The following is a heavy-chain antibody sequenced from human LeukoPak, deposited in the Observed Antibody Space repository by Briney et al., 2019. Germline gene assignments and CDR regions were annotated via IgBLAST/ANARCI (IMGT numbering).Heavy chain of an antibody. Sequence: PGGSLRLSCAVSGFTFSDFYMTWIRQAPGKGLEWISYISNSGSTIYYADSVKGRFTISRDNAKNSLYLQMNSLRAEDTAVYYCARSADRSGYFREITLYYLDYWGQGTLVTVSS. CDR1: GFTFSDFY. D-gene: IGHD3-22*01. V-gene: IGHV3-11*01. J-gene: IGHJ4*02. CDR3: ARSADRSGYFREITLYYLDY. CDR2: ISNSGSTI.